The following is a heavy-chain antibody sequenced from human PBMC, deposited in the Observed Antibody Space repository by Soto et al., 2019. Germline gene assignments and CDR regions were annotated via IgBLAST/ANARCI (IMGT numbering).Heavy chain of an antibody. Sequence: SETLSLTCAVYGGSFSGFYWSWIRQPPGKGLEWIGEINHSGSTNYNPSLKSRVTISADTSKNQFSLQLSSVTAADPAVYYCARGENCSGGSCYGSGYYFDYWGQGTLVTVSS. CDR1: GGSFSGFY. D-gene: IGHD2-15*01. CDR2: INHSGST. J-gene: IGHJ4*02. CDR3: ARGENCSGGSCYGSGYYFDY. V-gene: IGHV4-34*01.